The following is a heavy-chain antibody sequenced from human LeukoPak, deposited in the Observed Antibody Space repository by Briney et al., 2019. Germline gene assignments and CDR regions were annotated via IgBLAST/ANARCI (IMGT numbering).Heavy chain of an antibody. D-gene: IGHD2-2*01. CDR3: AKVHQGYYYMDV. J-gene: IGHJ6*03. V-gene: IGHV3-33*06. Sequence: GGSLRLSCAASGFTFGTYGMHWARQAPGKGLEWVAVIWYDGSDKYYADSVKGRFTISRDNSNNTLYLQINSLRAEDTAVYYCAKVHQGYYYMDVWGRGTTVTVSS. CDR2: IWYDGSDK. CDR1: GFTFGTYG.